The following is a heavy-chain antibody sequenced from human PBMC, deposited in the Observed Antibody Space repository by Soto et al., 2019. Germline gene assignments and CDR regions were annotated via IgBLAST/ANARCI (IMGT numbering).Heavy chain of an antibody. Sequence: QVQLVQSGAEVKKPGASVRISCKSSGYSLPTHTIHWVRQAPGQRLEWMGWTNAANGHTKYYHNFQDRVPISSDRFDRTVYMKLTGLTSADTSIYYCAPENGHYDWGPNDYLGQGTPVTVSS. V-gene: IGHV1-3*01. J-gene: IGHJ4*02. CDR3: APENGHYDWGPNDY. CDR1: GYSLPTHT. CDR2: TNAANGHT. D-gene: IGHD7-27*01.